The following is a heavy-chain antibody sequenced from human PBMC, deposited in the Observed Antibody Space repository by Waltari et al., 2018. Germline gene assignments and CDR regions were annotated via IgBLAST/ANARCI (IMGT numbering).Heavy chain of an antibody. D-gene: IGHD2-15*01. V-gene: IGHV3-23*01. CDR1: GFPFSSYS. CDR3: AKDPFGCSGGSCYPAYFQH. J-gene: IGHJ1*01. CDR2: ISGSGGST. Sequence: EVQLLESGGGLVQPGGSLRLSCAASGFPFSSYSMSWVRQAPGKGLEWVSAISGSGGSTYYADSVKGRFTISRDNSKNTLYLQMNSLRAEDTAVYYCAKDPFGCSGGSCYPAYFQHWGQGTLVTVSS.